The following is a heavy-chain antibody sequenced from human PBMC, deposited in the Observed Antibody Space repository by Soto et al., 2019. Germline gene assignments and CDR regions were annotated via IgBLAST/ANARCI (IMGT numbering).Heavy chain of an antibody. J-gene: IGHJ4*02. CDR1: SGSFSGYY. V-gene: IGHV4-34*01. CDR2: ISQSGNT. Sequence: SETLSLTCSIYSGSFSGYYWSWIRQPPGKGLEWIGEISQSGNTNYSPSLKSRVSISIDTSKKQFSLNLASVSAADTAVYYCARKRGGIDYWGQGALVTVSS. CDR3: ARKRGGIDY.